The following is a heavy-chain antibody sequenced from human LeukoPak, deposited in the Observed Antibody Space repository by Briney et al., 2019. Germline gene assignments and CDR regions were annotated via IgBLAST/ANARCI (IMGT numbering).Heavy chain of an antibody. J-gene: IGHJ6*03. CDR1: GGSFSGYY. CDR3: ARARMNDYGDYVRVYYMDV. Sequence: SETLSLTCTVYGGSFSGYYWSWIRQPPGRGLEWIGEINHSGSINYNPSLKSRVTISVDTSKNQFSLKLSSVTAADTAVYYCARARMNDYGDYVRVYYMDVWGKGTTVTISS. CDR2: INHSGSI. V-gene: IGHV4-34*01. D-gene: IGHD4-17*01.